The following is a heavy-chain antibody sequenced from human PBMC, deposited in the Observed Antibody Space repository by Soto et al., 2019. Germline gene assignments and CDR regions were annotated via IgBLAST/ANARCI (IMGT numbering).Heavy chain of an antibody. CDR2: ITSNGDNT. D-gene: IGHD2-2*01. Sequence: GGSLRLSCSASGFTFSNFAMHWVRQAPGKGLQYVSGITSNGDNTYHADSVQGRFTISRDNSKSTLYLQMTSLRVEDTAVYYCVKGNQLLRYYFEYWGRGALVTVSS. CDR3: VKGNQLLRYYFEY. J-gene: IGHJ4*02. V-gene: IGHV3-64D*06. CDR1: GFTFSNFA.